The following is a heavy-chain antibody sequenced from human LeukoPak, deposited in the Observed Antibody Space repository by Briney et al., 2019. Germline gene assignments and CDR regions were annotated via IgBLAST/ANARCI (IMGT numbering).Heavy chain of an antibody. CDR2: IYYSGST. Sequence: SETLSLTCTVSGGSISSYCWSWIRQPPGKGLEWIGYIYYSGSTNYNPSLKSRVTISVDTSKNQFSLKLSSVTAADTAVYYCARVSSTYDSSGYRLYYFDYWGQGSLVTVSS. CDR1: GGSISSYC. D-gene: IGHD3-22*01. CDR3: ARVSSTYDSSGYRLYYFDY. V-gene: IGHV4-59*01. J-gene: IGHJ4*02.